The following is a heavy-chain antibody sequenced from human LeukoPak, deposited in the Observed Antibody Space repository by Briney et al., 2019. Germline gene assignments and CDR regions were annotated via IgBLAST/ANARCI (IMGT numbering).Heavy chain of an antibody. CDR1: GFTFSSYG. V-gene: IGHV3-30*02. Sequence: GGSLRLSCAASGFTFSSYGMHWVRQAPGKVLEWVAFIRYDGSNKYYADSVTGRFTISRDNSKNTLYLQMNSLRAEDTAVYYCGKDRSGPFMIWGQGTMVTVSS. CDR2: IRYDGSNK. D-gene: IGHD2-8*02. CDR3: GKDRSGPFMI. J-gene: IGHJ3*02.